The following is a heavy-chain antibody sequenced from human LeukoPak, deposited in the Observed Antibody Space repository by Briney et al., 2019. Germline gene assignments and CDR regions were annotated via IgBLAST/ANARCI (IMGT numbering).Heavy chain of an antibody. V-gene: IGHV4-34*01. CDR2: INQSGRT. Sequence: SETLSLTCAIYGEPFSTYYGIWIRQPPGKGLEWIGEINQSGRTNYNPSLKSRVTISVDTSKNQFSLKLKSVTAADTAVYYCARDGGSNNYWFDPWGQGMPVSVSS. J-gene: IGHJ5*02. CDR1: GEPFSTYY. D-gene: IGHD4-23*01. CDR3: ARDGGSNNYWFDP.